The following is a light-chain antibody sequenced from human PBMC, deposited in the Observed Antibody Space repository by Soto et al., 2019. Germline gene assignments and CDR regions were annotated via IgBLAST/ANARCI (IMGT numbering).Light chain of an antibody. Sequence: QSVLTQPASLSGSPGQSITISCTGTSSDVGGYNYVSWYQQHPGKAPKLMIYDVSNRPSGVSNRFSGSKSGNTASLTISGLHAEDEADYYCSSYTSSSTLGVFGGGTQLTV. V-gene: IGLV2-14*01. CDR2: DVS. CDR1: SSDVGGYNY. CDR3: SSYTSSSTLGV. J-gene: IGLJ3*02.